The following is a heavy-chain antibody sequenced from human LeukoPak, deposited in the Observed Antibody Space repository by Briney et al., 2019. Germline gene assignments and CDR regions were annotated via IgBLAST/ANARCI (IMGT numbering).Heavy chain of an antibody. J-gene: IGHJ4*02. D-gene: IGHD5-24*01. Sequence: KPSETLSLTCTVSGGSVSSGSYYWSWIRQPPGKGLEWIGYIYYSGSTNYNPSLKRRVTISVDTSKNKCSLKLSSVTAADTAVYCCPRWLQDEDYFDYSGPGTPVTVSS. CDR1: GGSVSSGSYY. CDR3: PRWLQDEDYFDY. V-gene: IGHV4-61*01. CDR2: IYYSGST.